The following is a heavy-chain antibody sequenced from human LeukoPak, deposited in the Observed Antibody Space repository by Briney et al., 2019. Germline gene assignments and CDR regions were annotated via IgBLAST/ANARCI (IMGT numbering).Heavy chain of an antibody. CDR2: ISSSSSYI. CDR3: ARDRARTYYYDSSGYYVGPAFDI. J-gene: IGHJ3*02. CDR1: GFTFSSYS. D-gene: IGHD3-22*01. Sequence: PGGSLRLSCAASGFTFSSYSMNWVRQAPGKGLEWVSSISSSSSYIYYADSVKGRLTISRDNAKNSLYLQMNSLRAEDTAVYYCARDRARTYYYDSSGYYVGPAFDIWGQGTMVTVSS. V-gene: IGHV3-21*01.